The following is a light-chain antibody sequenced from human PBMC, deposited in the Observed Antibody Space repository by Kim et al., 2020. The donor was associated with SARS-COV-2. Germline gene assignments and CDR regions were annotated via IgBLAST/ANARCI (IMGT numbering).Light chain of an antibody. CDR2: RNN. CDR1: SNNVGNQG. V-gene: IGLV10-54*01. J-gene: IGLJ3*02. CDR3: SAWDSTLSGWV. Sequence: QAGLTQPPSVSKGLRQTATLTCTGNSNNVGNQGAAWLQQHQGHPPKLLSYRNNNRPSGISEILSASRSGNTASLTITGLQPEDEADYYCSAWDSTLSGWVFGGGTQLTVL.